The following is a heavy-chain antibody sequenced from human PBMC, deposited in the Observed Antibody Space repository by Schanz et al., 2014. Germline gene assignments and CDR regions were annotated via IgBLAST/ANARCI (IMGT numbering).Heavy chain of an antibody. J-gene: IGHJ6*02. D-gene: IGHD3-9*01. CDR3: ERDRKVRYCEIPSYGMDV. CDR2: INQDGGNR. Sequence: EVQLVESGGGLVQPGGSLRLSCAASGFSFSIYWMNWVRQAPGKGLEWVANINQDGGNRYYVDSVRGRFTISRDKAKNSMELPMNSLRAEVTAVYYCERDRKVRYCEIPSYGMDVWGQGTTVTVSS. V-gene: IGHV3-7*01. CDR1: GFSFSIYW.